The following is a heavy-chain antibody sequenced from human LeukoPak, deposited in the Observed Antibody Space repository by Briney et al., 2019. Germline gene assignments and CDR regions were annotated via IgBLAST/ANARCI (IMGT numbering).Heavy chain of an antibody. J-gene: IGHJ4*02. CDR1: GGVVTSYA. D-gene: IGHD5-24*01. V-gene: IGHV1-69*01. CDR3: ARGRRDGYNSVGF. Sequence: SVKVSCKTSGGVVTSYAISWVRQVPGQRLEWMGAVIPFFGAAHYAEKFQGRLTITADESTSTVSMVLSSLRSEDPALYFCARGRRDGYNSVGFWGQGTLVTVSS. CDR2: VIPFFGAA.